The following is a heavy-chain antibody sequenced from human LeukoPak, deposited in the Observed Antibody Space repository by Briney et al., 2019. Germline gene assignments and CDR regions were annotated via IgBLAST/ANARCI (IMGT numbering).Heavy chain of an antibody. CDR2: ISGDGGST. V-gene: IGHV3-43*02. D-gene: IGHD3-10*01. CDR1: GFTFDDYA. Sequence: GGSLRLSCAASGFTFDDYAMHWVRQAPGKGLEWVSLISGDGGSTYYADSVKGRFTISRDNSKNSLYLQMNSLRTEDTALYHCAKDKRDGSGSYYGSAGADYGMDVWGQGTTVTVSS. J-gene: IGHJ6*02. CDR3: AKDKRDGSGSYYGSAGADYGMDV.